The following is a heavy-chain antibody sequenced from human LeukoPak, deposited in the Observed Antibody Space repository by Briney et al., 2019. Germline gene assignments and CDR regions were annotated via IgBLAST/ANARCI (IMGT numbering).Heavy chain of an antibody. Sequence: LASVVYGECFDGYYWSWIQQTPGKGLDWIGEINHSGSTNYNPSLKGRVTISVDTSKNQFSLKLSSVTAADTAVYYCARETRALWYRGTTAFDYWGQGTLVTVSS. CDR3: ARETRALWYRGTTAFDY. CDR2: INHSGST. V-gene: IGHV4-34*01. J-gene: IGHJ4*02. CDR1: GECFDGYY. D-gene: IGHD1-1*01.